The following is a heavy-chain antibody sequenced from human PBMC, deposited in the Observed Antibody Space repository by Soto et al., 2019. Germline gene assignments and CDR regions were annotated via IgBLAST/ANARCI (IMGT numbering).Heavy chain of an antibody. CDR3: FRGGVTSRTFDY. D-gene: IGHD3-16*01. V-gene: IGHV5-51*01. CDR1: GYVIKNYW. CDR2: IFPDDSDT. Sequence: GESLKISCKASGYVIKNYWIGWVRQMPGQGLEWMGIIFPDDSDTRYSPSFQGHVTISVDKSISTAYVQWSSLKASDSAIYYCFRGGVTSRTFDYWGQGTLVTVS. J-gene: IGHJ4*02.